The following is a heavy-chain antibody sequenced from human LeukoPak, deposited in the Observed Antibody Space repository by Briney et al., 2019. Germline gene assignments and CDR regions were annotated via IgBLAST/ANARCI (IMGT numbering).Heavy chain of an antibody. CDR2: IRYDGSKK. CDR1: GFTFSSYG. V-gene: IGHV3-30*02. D-gene: IGHD2-2*01. CDR3: AKGLDIVVVPAAEHHDY. J-gene: IGHJ4*02. Sequence: GGSLRLSCAAPGFTFSSYGMHWVRQAPGKGLEWVAFIRYDGSKKYYADSVKGRFTISRDNSKNTLYLQTNSLRAEDTAVYYCAKGLDIVVVPAAEHHDYWGQGTLVTVSS.